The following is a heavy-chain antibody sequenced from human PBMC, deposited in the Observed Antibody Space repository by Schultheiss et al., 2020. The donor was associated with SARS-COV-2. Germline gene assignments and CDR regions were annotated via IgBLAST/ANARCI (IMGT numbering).Heavy chain of an antibody. V-gene: IGHV3-48*03. CDR2: ISSSGSTI. Sequence: GGSLRLSCAASGFTFSSYEMNWVRQAPGKGLEWVSYISSSGSTIYYADSVKGRFTISRDNAKNSLYLQMNSLRAEDTAVYYCARSGYSGYEFSYYYYYYMDVWGKGTTVTVAS. D-gene: IGHD5-12*01. CDR1: GFTFSSYE. J-gene: IGHJ6*03. CDR3: ARSGYSGYEFSYYYYYYMDV.